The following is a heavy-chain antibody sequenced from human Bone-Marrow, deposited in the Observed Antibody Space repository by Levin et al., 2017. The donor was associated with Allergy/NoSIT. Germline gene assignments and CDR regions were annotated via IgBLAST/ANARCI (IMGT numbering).Heavy chain of an antibody. Sequence: GESLKISCKASGYTFTSYDINWVRQATGQRLEWMGWMNPNSGNTGYAQKFQGRVTMTRNTSISTAYMELSSLRSEDTAVYYCARVSQGPGRGSYSGCDYWGQGTLVTVSS. D-gene: IGHD1-26*01. CDR1: GYTFTSYD. CDR2: MNPNSGNT. V-gene: IGHV1-8*01. CDR3: ARVSQGPGRGSYSGCDY. J-gene: IGHJ4*02.